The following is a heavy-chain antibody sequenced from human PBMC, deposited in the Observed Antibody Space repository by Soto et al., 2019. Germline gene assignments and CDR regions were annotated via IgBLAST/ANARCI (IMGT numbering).Heavy chain of an antibody. D-gene: IGHD3-22*01. CDR1: GYTFTSYY. CDR2: INPSGGST. J-gene: IGHJ3*02. Sequence: ASVKVSCKASGYTFTSYYMHWVRQAPGQGLERMGIINPSGGSTSYAQKFQGRVTMTRDTSTSTVYMELSSLRSEDTAVYYCSSLKYYYDSSGYRGLDAFDIWGQGTMVTVSS. CDR3: SSLKYYYDSSGYRGLDAFDI. V-gene: IGHV1-46*01.